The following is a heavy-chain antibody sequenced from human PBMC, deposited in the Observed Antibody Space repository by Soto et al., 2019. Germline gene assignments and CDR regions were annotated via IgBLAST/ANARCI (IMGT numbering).Heavy chain of an antibody. J-gene: IGHJ6*03. V-gene: IGHV4-34*01. CDR1: GGSFSGYQ. CDR3: ARGLIIWFGELTRRGGYYYYMDV. CDR2: INDTGNI. Sequence: QVQLQQWGAGLLKPSETLSLTCAVYGGSFSGYQWTWIRQTPGKGLEWIGEINDTGNINYNPSLKSPVTIFIDTRKKQRSLKLSSVTDADTAVYYCARGLIIWFGELTRRGGYYYYMDVWGKGTTVTVSS. D-gene: IGHD3-10*01.